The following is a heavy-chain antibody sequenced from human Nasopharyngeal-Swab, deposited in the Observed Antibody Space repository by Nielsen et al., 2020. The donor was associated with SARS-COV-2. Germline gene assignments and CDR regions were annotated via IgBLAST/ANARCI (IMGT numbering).Heavy chain of an antibody. Sequence: GGSLRLSCAASGFTFSSYGMHWVRQAPGKGLEWVAVISYDGSNKYYADSVKGRFTISRDNSKNTLYLQMNSLRAEDTAVYYCAKAGAGSWYGDYWGQGTLVTV. V-gene: IGHV3-30*18. CDR3: AKAGAGSWYGDY. D-gene: IGHD2-15*01. CDR2: ISYDGSNK. J-gene: IGHJ4*02. CDR1: GFTFSSYG.